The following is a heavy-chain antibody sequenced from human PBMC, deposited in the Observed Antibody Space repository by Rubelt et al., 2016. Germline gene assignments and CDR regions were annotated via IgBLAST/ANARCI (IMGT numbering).Heavy chain of an antibody. D-gene: IGHD5-12*01. CDR2: IYHSGST. J-gene: IGHJ4*02. Sequence: QLQLQESGPGLVKPSGTLSLTCAVSGVSLSSTNWWSWVRQPPGKGLEWIGEIYHSGSTNYNPSLKSRVTISVDTSKNQFARGRSSVTDADTAVYYCARDLGRSGYASCSDYWGRGTLVTVSS. V-gene: IGHV4-4*02. CDR3: ARDLGRSGYASCSDY. CDR1: GVSLSSTNW.